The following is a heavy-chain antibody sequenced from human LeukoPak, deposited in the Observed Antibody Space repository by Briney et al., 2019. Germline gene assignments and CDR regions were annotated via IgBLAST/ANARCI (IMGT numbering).Heavy chain of an antibody. Sequence: GGSLRLSCAASGFTFSSYAMSWVRQAPGKGLEWVSAISGSGGSTYYADSMKGRFTISRDNSKNTLYLQMNSLRAEDTAVYYCAKDPRYSSSWAGVGWFDPWGQGTLVTVSS. D-gene: IGHD6-13*01. J-gene: IGHJ5*02. CDR3: AKDPRYSSSWAGVGWFDP. CDR2: ISGSGGST. V-gene: IGHV3-23*01. CDR1: GFTFSSYA.